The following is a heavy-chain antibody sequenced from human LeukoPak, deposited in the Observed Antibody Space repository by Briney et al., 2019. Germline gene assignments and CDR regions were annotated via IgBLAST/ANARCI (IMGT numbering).Heavy chain of an antibody. V-gene: IGHV4-39*01. CDR3: ARPGERGGYFLWVN. D-gene: IGHD1-26*01. J-gene: IGHJ4*02. Sequence: KSSETLSLTCSVSGGSISSSSYYWGWTRQPPGKGLEWIGSIFYTGSTYYNPSLKSRVTISIDTSKNQFSLRLSSVTAADTAVYYCARPGERGGYFLWVNWGQGTLVTVSS. CDR2: IFYTGST. CDR1: GGSISSSSYY.